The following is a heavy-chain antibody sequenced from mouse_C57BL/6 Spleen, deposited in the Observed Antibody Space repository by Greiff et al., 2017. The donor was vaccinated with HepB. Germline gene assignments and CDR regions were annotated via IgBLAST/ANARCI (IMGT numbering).Heavy chain of an antibody. CDR2: IDPSDSET. CDR1: GYTFTSYW. CDR3: ARLELTGTFAY. V-gene: IGHV1-52*01. Sequence: QVQLQQPGAELVRPGSSVKLSCKASGYTFTSYWMHWVKQRPIQGLEWIGNIDPSDSETHYNQKFKDKATLTVDKSSSTAYMQLSSLTSEDSAVYYCARLELTGTFAYWGQGTLVTVSA. D-gene: IGHD4-1*01. J-gene: IGHJ3*01.